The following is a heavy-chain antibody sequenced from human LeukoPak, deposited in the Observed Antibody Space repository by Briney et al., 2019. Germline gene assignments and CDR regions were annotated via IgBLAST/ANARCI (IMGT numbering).Heavy chain of an antibody. V-gene: IGHV3-73*01. J-gene: IGHJ4*02. Sequence: PGGSLRLSCAASGFTFSGSAIHWVRQASGKGLEWIGRMRSKANTYATAYAESVKGRFTISRDDSKNTAYLQMNSLKTDDTAVYYCNNFARDDNSAYYPDYWGQGTLVAVSS. CDR2: MRSKANTYAT. CDR1: GFTFSGSA. CDR3: NNFARDDNSAYYPDY. D-gene: IGHD3-22*01.